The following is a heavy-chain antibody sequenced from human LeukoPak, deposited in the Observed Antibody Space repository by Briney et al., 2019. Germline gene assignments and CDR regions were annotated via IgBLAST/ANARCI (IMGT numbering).Heavy chain of an antibody. CDR2: IRRDGDTK. CDR3: ARPLPYGTTWYGRSDF. J-gene: IGHJ4*02. CDR1: GFDFSNYW. V-gene: IGHV3-7*03. Sequence: GSLRLSCAASGFDFSNYWMYWVRQAPGKGLEWVANIRRDGDTKYYVDSVKGRFTISRDNAMNSLYLQMNSLRAEDTAIYYCARPLPYGTTWYGRSDFWGQGTLVTVSS. D-gene: IGHD6-13*01.